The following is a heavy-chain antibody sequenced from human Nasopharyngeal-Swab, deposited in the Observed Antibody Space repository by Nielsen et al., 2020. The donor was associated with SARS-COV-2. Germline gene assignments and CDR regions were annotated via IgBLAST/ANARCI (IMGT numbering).Heavy chain of an antibody. CDR3: AKDFGLSSSWDGYFDY. J-gene: IGHJ4*02. CDR1: GFTFSTYT. CDR2: ITSTSSNM. Sequence: GESLKISCAASGFTFSTYTMHWVRQAPGKGLEWVSSITSTSSNMYYADSLKGRFTISRDNAKSSLYLQVNSLRAEDTALYYCAKDFGLSSSWDGYFDYWGQGTLVTVSS. D-gene: IGHD6-13*01. V-gene: IGHV3-21*04.